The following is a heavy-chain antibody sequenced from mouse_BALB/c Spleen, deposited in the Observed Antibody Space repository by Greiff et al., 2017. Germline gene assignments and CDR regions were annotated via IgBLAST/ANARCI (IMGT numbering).Heavy chain of an antibody. CDR1: GFNFKDTY. V-gene: IGHV14-3*02. D-gene: IGHD2-3*01. CDR2: IDPASGNT. Sequence: DVKLVESGAELVKPGASVKLSCTASGFNFKDTYMHWVKQRPEQGLEWIGRIDPASGNTKYDPKFKGKATITADKSSNTAYLQLSSLTSEDTAVYYWARYETYDGYTFADWGQGTLVTVSA. J-gene: IGHJ3*01. CDR3: ARYETYDGYTFAD.